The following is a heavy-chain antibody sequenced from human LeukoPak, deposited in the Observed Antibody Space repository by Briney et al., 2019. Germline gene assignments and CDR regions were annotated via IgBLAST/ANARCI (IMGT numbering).Heavy chain of an antibody. V-gene: IGHV4-59*08. CDR2: IYYSGST. CDR3: ARHGIWFGDTNRWFDP. D-gene: IGHD3-10*01. CDR1: GGSISSYY. J-gene: IGHJ5*02. Sequence: SETLSLTCTVSGGSISSYYWSWIRQPPGKGLEWIGYIYYSGSTNYNPSLTSRVTISVDTSKNQFSLRLTSATAADTAVYFCARHGIWFGDTNRWFDPWGQGTLVTVSS.